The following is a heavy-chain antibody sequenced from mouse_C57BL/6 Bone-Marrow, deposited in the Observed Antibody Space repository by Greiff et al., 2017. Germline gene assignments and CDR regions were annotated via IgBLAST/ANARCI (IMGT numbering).Heavy chain of an antibody. V-gene: IGHV1-64*01. CDR3: ARSMGWAMED. CDR2: IHPNSGST. CDR1: GYTFTSYW. D-gene: IGHD1-1*02. Sequence: QVQLQQPGAELVKPGASVKLSCKASGYTFTSYWMHWVKPRPGQGLEWIGMIHPNSGSTNYNEKFKSTATLPVDTSSSTHYMQLSSLTSEDSAVDYYARSMGWAMEDWGQGTSVTVSS. J-gene: IGHJ4*01.